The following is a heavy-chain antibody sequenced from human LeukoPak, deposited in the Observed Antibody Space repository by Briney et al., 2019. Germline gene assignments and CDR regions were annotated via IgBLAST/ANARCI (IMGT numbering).Heavy chain of an antibody. CDR3: ARGRKILYSSSWYRRDWFDP. CDR2: INHSGST. J-gene: IGHJ5*02. Sequence: SETLSLTCAVYGGSFSGYYWSWIRQPPGKGLEWIGEINHSGSTNYNPSLKSRVTLSVDTSKNQFSLKLSSVTAADTAVYYCARGRKILYSSSWYRRDWFDPWGQGTLVTVSS. CDR1: GGSFSGYY. V-gene: IGHV4-34*01. D-gene: IGHD6-13*01.